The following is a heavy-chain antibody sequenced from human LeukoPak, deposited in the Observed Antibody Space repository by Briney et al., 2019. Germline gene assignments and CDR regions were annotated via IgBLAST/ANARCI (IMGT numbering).Heavy chain of an antibody. D-gene: IGHD1-26*01. CDR1: GFIFSSYW. CDR2: INSDGRST. V-gene: IGHV3-74*01. Sequence: GGSLRLSCAASGFIFSSYWMHWVRQAPGKGLVWVSRINSDGRSTSYADSVKGRFTISRDNAKNTLYLQMNSLRAEDTAVYYCARDRYSGSYSDYWGQGTLVTVSS. J-gene: IGHJ4*02. CDR3: ARDRYSGSYSDY.